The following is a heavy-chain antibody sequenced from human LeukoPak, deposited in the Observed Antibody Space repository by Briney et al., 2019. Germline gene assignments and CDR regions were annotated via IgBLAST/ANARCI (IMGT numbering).Heavy chain of an antibody. J-gene: IGHJ5*02. D-gene: IGHD2-2*01. CDR3: ARDRGCSVTSCRYNWFDP. Sequence: GGSLRLSCAASGLTFSNYAMAWVRQAPGKGLEWVSFIAASGASSDYADSVKGRFTISRDNSKNTLYLQMYSLRVDDTAIYHCARDRGCSVTSCRYNWFDPWGQGTLVTVSS. V-gene: IGHV3-23*01. CDR1: GLTFSNYA. CDR2: IAASGASS.